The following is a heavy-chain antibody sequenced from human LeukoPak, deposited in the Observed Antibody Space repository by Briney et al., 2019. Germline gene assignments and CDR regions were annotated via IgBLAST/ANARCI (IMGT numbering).Heavy chain of an antibody. J-gene: IGHJ3*02. CDR1: GGSISSSSYY. Sequence: SETLSLTCTVSGGSISSSSYYWGWIRQPPGKGLEWIGSIYYSGSTYYNPSLKSRVTISVDTSKNQFSLKLSSVTAADTAVYYCARRERQWLALDAFDIWGQGTMVTVSS. CDR3: ARRERQWLALDAFDI. CDR2: IYYSGST. D-gene: IGHD6-19*01. V-gene: IGHV4-39*07.